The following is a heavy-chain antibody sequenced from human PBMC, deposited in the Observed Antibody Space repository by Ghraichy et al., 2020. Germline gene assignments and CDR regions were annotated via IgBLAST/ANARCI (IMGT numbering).Heavy chain of an antibody. Sequence: SVKVSCKASGDTFKRHGISWVRQAPGQGLEWMGGIVPIFETTKYAQKFQGRLLITADESTSTVYMELNNLRSEDTAMYFCARAHSDYCSSGSCLPPNRFGPWGQGTLVTVSS. CDR3: ARAHSDYCSSGSCLPPNRFGP. CDR1: GDTFKRHG. J-gene: IGHJ5*02. CDR2: IVPIFETT. D-gene: IGHD2-15*01. V-gene: IGHV1-69*13.